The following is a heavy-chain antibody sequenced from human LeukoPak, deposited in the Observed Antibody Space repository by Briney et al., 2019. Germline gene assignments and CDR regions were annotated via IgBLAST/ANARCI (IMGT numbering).Heavy chain of an antibody. CDR1: GFTFSSYA. D-gene: IGHD3-3*01. CDR2: ISGSGGST. J-gene: IGHJ5*02. V-gene: IGHV3-23*01. CDR3: VVSAGITIFGVVIGERYNWFDP. Sequence: GGSLRLSCAASGFTFSSYAMSWVRQAPGKGLEWVSAISGSGGSTYYADSVKGRFTISRDNSKNTLYLQMNSLRAEDTAVYYCVVSAGITIFGVVIGERYNWFDPWGQGTLVTVSS.